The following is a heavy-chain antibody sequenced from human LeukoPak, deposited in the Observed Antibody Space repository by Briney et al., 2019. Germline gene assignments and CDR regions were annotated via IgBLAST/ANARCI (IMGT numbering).Heavy chain of an antibody. Sequence: GGSLRLSCAASGFTFSSYGMHWVRQAPGKGLEWVAIISHNGGVTDHTDSVKGRFSVSRDNSDYFLYLQMDNLRLDDTAVYYCARDEGHSTNWGLFDFWGQGSLVTVS. J-gene: IGHJ4*02. CDR1: GFTFSSYG. V-gene: IGHV3-33*05. CDR2: ISHNGGVT. D-gene: IGHD6-13*01. CDR3: ARDEGHSTNWGLFDF.